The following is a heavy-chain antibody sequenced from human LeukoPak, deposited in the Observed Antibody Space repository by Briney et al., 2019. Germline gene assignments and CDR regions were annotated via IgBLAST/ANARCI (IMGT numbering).Heavy chain of an antibody. CDR3: ARGSSSNWNVFDY. V-gene: IGHV4-4*07. CDR1: GDSISSYY. D-gene: IGHD1-1*01. J-gene: IGHJ4*02. CDR2: ISCSGSS. Sequence: SETLTLTCTVSGDSISSYYWTWIRQPAGKGLEWIGRISCSGSSNYNPSLRSRVTMSVDTSKNQFYLKLTSVTPADTAVYYCARGSSSNWNVFDYWGQGTLVTVSS.